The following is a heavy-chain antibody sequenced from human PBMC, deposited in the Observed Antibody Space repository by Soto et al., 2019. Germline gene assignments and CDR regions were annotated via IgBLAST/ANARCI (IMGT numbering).Heavy chain of an antibody. J-gene: IGHJ5*01. CDR2: IYYSGST. V-gene: IGHV4-61*08. CDR3: ASTAHSSGWYSGGFDY. CDR1: GGSISSGGYY. D-gene: IGHD6-19*01. Sequence: SETLSLTCTVSGGSISSGGYYWSWIRQHPGKGLEWIGYIYYSGSTNYNPSLKSRVTISVDTSKNQFSLKLSSVAAADTAVYYCASTAHSSGWYSGGFDYWAQGTLVTVSS.